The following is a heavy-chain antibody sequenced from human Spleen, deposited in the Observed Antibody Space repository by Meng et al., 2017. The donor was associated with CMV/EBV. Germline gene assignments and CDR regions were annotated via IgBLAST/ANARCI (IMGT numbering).Heavy chain of an antibody. D-gene: IGHD2-2*02. V-gene: IGHV1-46*01. CDR3: ARAAIRNDYYYYGLDV. J-gene: IGHJ6*02. CDR2: INPIFGTA. CDR1: GYTFTKYY. Sequence: ASVKVSCKASGYTFTKYYMHWVRQAPGQGLEWEGIINPIFGTANYAQKFQGRVTITTDDSTRRTTSTAYMELSSLRSEDTAVYYCARAAIRNDYYYYGLDVWGQGTTVTVSS.